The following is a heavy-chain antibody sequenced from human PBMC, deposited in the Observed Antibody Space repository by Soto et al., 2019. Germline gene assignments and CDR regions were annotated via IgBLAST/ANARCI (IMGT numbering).Heavy chain of an antibody. CDR3: ARDCFRPTTGTTRPDNWFDP. Sequence: LSPICAVSGGSSSSCRGWGWVRQPQGKGQEWIGEIYHIGSTNYNPSLKSRVTISVDKSTNQFSLKLSSVTTADTAVYYCARDCFRPTTGTTRPDNWFDPWGQGTLVTVSS. CDR2: IYHIGST. CDR1: GGSSSSCRG. V-gene: IGHV4-4*02. D-gene: IGHD1-7*01. J-gene: IGHJ5*02.